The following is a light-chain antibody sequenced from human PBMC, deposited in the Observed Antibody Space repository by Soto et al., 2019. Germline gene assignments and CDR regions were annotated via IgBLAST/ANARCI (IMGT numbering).Light chain of an antibody. CDR1: QSISSW. V-gene: IGKV1-5*03. CDR3: QQYNSYPS. J-gene: IGKJ4*01. Sequence: DIQMTQSPSTLSASVGDRVTITCRASQSISSWLAWYQQKPGKAPKLRIYKASSLESGVPSRFSGSGSGPEFTLTISSLQPDDFATYYCQQYNSYPSVGGGTNVEIK. CDR2: KAS.